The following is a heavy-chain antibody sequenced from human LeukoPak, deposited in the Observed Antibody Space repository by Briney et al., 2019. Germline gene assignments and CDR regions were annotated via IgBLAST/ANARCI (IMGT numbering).Heavy chain of an antibody. Sequence: SETLSLTCTVSGGSISSYYWSWIRQPPGKGLEWIGYIYYSGSTNYNPSLKSRVTISVDTSKNQFSLKLSSVTAADTAVYYCARGIYCSSTSCYYNFDYWGQRTLVTVSS. D-gene: IGHD2-2*01. V-gene: IGHV4-59*01. CDR3: ARGIYCSSTSCYYNFDY. CDR2: IYYSGST. J-gene: IGHJ4*02. CDR1: GGSISSYY.